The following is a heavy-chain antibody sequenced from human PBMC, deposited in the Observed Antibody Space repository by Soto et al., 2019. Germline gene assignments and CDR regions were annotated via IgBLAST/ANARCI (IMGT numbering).Heavy chain of an antibody. Sequence: EVQLVESGGTLVQPGGSLRLSCAASGFTFSTFWMHWVRQAPGQGLVWVPRINSDGSRTKYADSVRGRFTISRDNAKNTVYLEMNTLRDEDTAVYYCATVATHSSNWLDPWGQGTLVTVSS. J-gene: IGHJ5*02. D-gene: IGHD5-12*01. V-gene: IGHV3-74*03. CDR2: INSDGSRT. CDR1: GFTFSTFW. CDR3: ATVATHSSNWLDP.